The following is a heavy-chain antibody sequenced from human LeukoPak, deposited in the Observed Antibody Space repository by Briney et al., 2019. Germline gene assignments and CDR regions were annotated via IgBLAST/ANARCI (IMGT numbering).Heavy chain of an antibody. V-gene: IGHV3-23*01. CDR2: ISGSGGST. CDR1: GFTLRSNG. Sequence: GGSLRFTCAASGFTLRSNGMSWFRQAPGKGLEWVSAISGSGGSTYYADSVKGRFTISRDNSKNPLYLQMNSLNTEDTPVYFCNTALRWVRSPLHSWGGGPLVTVSS. CDR3: NTALRWVRSPLHS. J-gene: IGHJ1*01. D-gene: IGHD5-12*01.